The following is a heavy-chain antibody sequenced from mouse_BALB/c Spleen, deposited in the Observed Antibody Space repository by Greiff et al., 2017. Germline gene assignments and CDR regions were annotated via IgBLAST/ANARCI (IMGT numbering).Heavy chain of an antibody. J-gene: IGHJ4*01. V-gene: IGHV2-3*01. CDR1: RFSLTRHG. CDR2: IWGDGST. CDR3: AKPGYRYDGFYYAMDY. D-gene: IGHD2-14*01. Sequence: VKLMGSGPGPVAPSQSPSHTFTVSRFSLTRHGVSRGRPPPGKGLEWLGVIWGDGSTNYHSALISRLSISKDNSKSQVFLKLNSLQTDDTATYYCAKPGYRYDGFYYAMDYWGQGTSVTVSS.